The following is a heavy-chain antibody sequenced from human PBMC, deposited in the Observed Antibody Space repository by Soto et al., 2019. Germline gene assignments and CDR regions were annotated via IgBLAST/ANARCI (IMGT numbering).Heavy chain of an antibody. J-gene: IGHJ4*02. CDR2: ISYDGSNK. D-gene: IGHD2-15*01. CDR1: GFTFSSYA. Sequence: QVQLVESGGGVVQPGRSLRLSCAAAGFTFSSYAMHWVRQAPGKGLEWVAVISYDGSNKYYADSVKGRITISRDNSKNTLYLQMNSLRAEDTAVYYCAREIGYCSGGSCSGGCDYWGQGTLVTVSS. V-gene: IGHV3-30-3*01. CDR3: AREIGYCSGGSCSGGCDY.